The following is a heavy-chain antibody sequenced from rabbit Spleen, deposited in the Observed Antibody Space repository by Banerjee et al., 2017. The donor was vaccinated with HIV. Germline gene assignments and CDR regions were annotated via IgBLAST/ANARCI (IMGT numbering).Heavy chain of an antibody. V-gene: IGHV1S40*01. D-gene: IGHD6-1*01. J-gene: IGHJ4*01. CDR2: IDTGSSGFT. CDR3: ARDPYCTYAWDGYDYAYMGYFDL. Sequence: EESGGDRVKPGASLTLTCTASGFSFSNSYYMCWVRQAPGKGLEWIACIDTGSSGFTYFASWAKGRFTISKTSSTTVTLQMTSLTVADTATYFCARDPYCTYAWDGYDYAYMGYFDLWGPGTLVTVS. CDR1: GFSFSNSYY.